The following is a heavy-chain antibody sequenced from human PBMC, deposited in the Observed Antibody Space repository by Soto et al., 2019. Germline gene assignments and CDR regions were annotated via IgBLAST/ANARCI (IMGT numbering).Heavy chain of an antibody. CDR1: GYTFTGYY. Sequence: QVQLVQSGAEVKKPGASVKVSCKASGYTFTGYYMHWVRQAPGQGLGWMGWINPNSGGTNYAQKFQGWVTMTRDTSISTAYMELSRLRSDDTAVYYCARAPYSSSPHFDYWGQGTLVTVSS. CDR3: ARAPYSSSPHFDY. V-gene: IGHV1-2*04. D-gene: IGHD6-6*01. CDR2: INPNSGGT. J-gene: IGHJ4*02.